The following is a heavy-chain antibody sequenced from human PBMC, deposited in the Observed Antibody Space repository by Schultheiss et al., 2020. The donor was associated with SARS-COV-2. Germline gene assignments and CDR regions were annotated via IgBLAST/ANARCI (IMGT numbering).Heavy chain of an antibody. V-gene: IGHV4-34*01. J-gene: IGHJ6*03. Sequence: SETLSLTCAVYGGSFSGYYWSWIRQPPGKGLEWIGEINHSGSTNYNPSLKSRVTMSVDTSKNQFSLKLSSVTAADTAVYYCARIAIFGVVDQYFYMDVWGKGTTVTVSS. CDR3: ARIAIFGVVDQYFYMDV. D-gene: IGHD3-3*01. CDR2: INHSGST. CDR1: GGSFSGYY.